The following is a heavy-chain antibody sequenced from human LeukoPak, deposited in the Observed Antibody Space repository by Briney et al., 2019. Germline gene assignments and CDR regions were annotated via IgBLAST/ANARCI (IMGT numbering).Heavy chain of an antibody. Sequence: SETLSLTCTVSGGSISSSSYYWGWIRQPPGKGLEWIGSIYYSGSTYYNPSLKSRVTISVDTSKNQFSLKLSSVTAADTAVYYCARPGGGYSSGWYTPHGMDVWGRGTTVTVSS. J-gene: IGHJ6*02. D-gene: IGHD6-19*01. CDR3: ARPGGGYSSGWYTPHGMDV. CDR1: GGSISSSSYY. CDR2: IYYSGST. V-gene: IGHV4-39*01.